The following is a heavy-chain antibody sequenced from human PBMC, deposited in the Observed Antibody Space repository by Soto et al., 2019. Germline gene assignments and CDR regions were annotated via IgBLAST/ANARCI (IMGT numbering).Heavy chain of an antibody. J-gene: IGHJ5*02. CDR3: ARDRGIYYYDSSGYYGA. D-gene: IGHD3-22*01. Sequence: GGSLRLSCAASGFTVSSNYMSWVRQAPGKGLEWVSVIYSGGSTYYADSVKGRFTISRDNSKNTLYLQMNSLRAEDTAVYYCARDRGIYYYDSSGYYGAWGQGTLVTVSS. CDR2: IYSGGST. V-gene: IGHV3-66*01. CDR1: GFTVSSNY.